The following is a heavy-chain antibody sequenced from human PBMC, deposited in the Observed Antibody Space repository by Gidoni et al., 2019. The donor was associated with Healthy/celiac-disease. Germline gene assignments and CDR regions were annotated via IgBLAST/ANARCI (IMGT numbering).Heavy chain of an antibody. J-gene: IGHJ3*02. D-gene: IGHD3-10*01. Sequence: QVQLQESGPGLVKPSQTLSLTCTVSGGSISSGDYYWSWIRQPPVKGLEWIGYIYYSGSNYYNPSLKSRVTISVDTSKNQFSLKLSSVTAADTAVYYCASYVLLWFGEAFDIWGQGTMVTVSS. V-gene: IGHV4-30-4*01. CDR3: ASYVLLWFGEAFDI. CDR1: GGSISSGDYY. CDR2: IYYSGSN.